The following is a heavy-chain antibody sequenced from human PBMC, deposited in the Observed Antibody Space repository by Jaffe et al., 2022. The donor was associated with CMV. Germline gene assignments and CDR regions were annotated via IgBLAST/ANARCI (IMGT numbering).Heavy chain of an antibody. V-gene: IGHV3-73*01. CDR1: GFTFSGSA. CDR3: TSQRWLQFDY. CDR2: IRSKANSYAT. Sequence: EVQLVESGGGLVQPGGSLKLSCAASGFTFSGSAMHWVRQASGKGLEWVGRIRSKANSYATAYAASVKGRFTISRDDSKNTAYLQMNSLKTEDTAVYYCTSQRWLQFDYWGQGTLVTVSS. D-gene: IGHD5-12*01. J-gene: IGHJ4*02.